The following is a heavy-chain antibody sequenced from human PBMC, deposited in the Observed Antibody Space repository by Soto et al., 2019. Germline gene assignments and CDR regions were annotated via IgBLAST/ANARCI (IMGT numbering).Heavy chain of an antibody. CDR1: GFTFSSYW. Sequence: EVQLVESGGGLVQPGGSLRLSCAASGFTFSSYWMHWVRQAPGKGMVWVSRINSDGSSTSYADSVKGRFTISRYIAKNTLYLQMHSLRAEDTAVYYCVRGDYGGNWGYWGQGTLVTVSS. CDR2: INSDGSST. CDR3: VRGDYGGNWGY. D-gene: IGHD4-17*01. J-gene: IGHJ4*02. V-gene: IGHV3-74*01.